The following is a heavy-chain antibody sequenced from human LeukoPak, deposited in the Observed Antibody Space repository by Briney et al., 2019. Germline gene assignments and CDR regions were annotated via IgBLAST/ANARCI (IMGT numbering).Heavy chain of an antibody. V-gene: IGHV4-59*01. CDR2: IYYSGST. J-gene: IGHJ5*02. CDR3: ARVAAGIKGWFDP. CDR1: HSSISSYY. D-gene: IGHD6-13*01. Sequence: SETLSLTCTLPHSSISSYYWNWIRQPPGKRLEWIGYIYYSGSTNYNPSLKSRVTISVDTSKNQFSLKLSSVTAADTAVYYCARVAAGIKGWFDPWGQGTLVTVSS.